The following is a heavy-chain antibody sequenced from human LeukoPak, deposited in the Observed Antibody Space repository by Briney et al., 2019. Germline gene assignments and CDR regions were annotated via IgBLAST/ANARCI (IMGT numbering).Heavy chain of an antibody. CDR2: IYYSGST. V-gene: IGHV4-59*08. D-gene: IGHD3-22*01. Sequence: SETLSLTCTVSGGSISSYYWSWIRQPPGKGLEWIGYIYYSGSTNYNPSLKSRVTISVDTSKNQFSLKLSSVTAADTAVYYCARHDSVVSYYYDRSDAFDIWGQGTMVTVSS. CDR1: GGSISSYY. J-gene: IGHJ3*02. CDR3: ARHDSVVSYYYDRSDAFDI.